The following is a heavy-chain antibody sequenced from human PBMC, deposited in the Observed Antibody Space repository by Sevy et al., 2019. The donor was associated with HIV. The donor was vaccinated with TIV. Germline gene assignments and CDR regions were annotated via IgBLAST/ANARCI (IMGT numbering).Heavy chain of an antibody. CDR2: IYYSWTT. CDR3: ARHGAWRFYFDY. CDR1: GGSISSSSYF. J-gene: IGHJ4*02. D-gene: IGHD3-16*01. Sequence: SETLSLTCSVSGGSISSSSYFWGWIRQPPGKGLEWIATIYYSWTTYYNPSLKSRVTMSVDTSKNQFSLRLDYVTAADTAVYYCARHGAWRFYFDYWGQGTLVTVSS. V-gene: IGHV4-39*01.